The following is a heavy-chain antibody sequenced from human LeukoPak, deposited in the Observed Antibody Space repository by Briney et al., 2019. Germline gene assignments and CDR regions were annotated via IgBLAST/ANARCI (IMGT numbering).Heavy chain of an antibody. D-gene: IGHD3-22*01. CDR1: GFTFSSYA. CDR2: ISGSGGGT. CDR3: AKDEGPYYDSSGYYPWADY. V-gene: IGHV3-23*01. J-gene: IGHJ4*02. Sequence: GGSLRLSCAASGFTFSSYAMSWVRQAPGKGLEWVSAISGSGGGTYYADSVKGRFTISRDNSKNTLYLQMNSLRAEDTAVYYCAKDEGPYYDSSGYYPWADYWGQGTLVTVSS.